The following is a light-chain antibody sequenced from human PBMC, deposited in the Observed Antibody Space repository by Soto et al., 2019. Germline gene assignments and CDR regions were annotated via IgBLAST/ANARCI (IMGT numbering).Light chain of an antibody. V-gene: IGKV1-5*03. CDR1: QSISRW. Sequence: DIQMTQSPSTLSASVGDRVTITCRASQSISRWLAWYQQRPGKAPKLLIYKASTLESGVPSRFSGSRSGTEFTLTIDSLQPDDFAIYYCQRYNNLWTFGQGTKVEIK. J-gene: IGKJ1*01. CDR3: QRYNNLWT. CDR2: KAS.